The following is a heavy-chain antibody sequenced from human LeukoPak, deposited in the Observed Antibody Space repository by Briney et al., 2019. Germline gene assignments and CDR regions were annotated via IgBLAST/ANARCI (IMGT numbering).Heavy chain of an antibody. D-gene: IGHD6-6*01. J-gene: IGHJ4*02. V-gene: IGHV3-7*03. CDR1: GFTFSSYA. CDR3: AKWKYSNSGIDDY. CDR2: IKEDGSER. Sequence: GGSLRLSCAASGFTFSSYAMSWVRQTPGKGLEWVASIKEDGSERQYVDSVKGRFTISRDNSKNMLYLQMNSLRAEDTAVYYCAKWKYSNSGIDDYWGQGTLVTVSS.